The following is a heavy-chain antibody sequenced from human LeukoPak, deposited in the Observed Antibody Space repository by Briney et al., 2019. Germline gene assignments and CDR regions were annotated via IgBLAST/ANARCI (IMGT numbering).Heavy chain of an antibody. CDR3: ARGNGQQLDY. D-gene: IGHD6-13*01. CDR2: ISSSSSYI. Sequence: GGSLRLSCAASGFTFSDYTMNWVRQAPGKGLEWVSSISSSSSYIYYADSVKGRFTISRDNAKNSLYLQMDSLRAEDTAVYYCARGNGQQLDYWGQGTLVTVSS. V-gene: IGHV3-21*01. J-gene: IGHJ4*02. CDR1: GFTFSDYT.